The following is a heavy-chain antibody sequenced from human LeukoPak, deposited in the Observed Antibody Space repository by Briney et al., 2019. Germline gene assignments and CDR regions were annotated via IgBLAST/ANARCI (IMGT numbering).Heavy chain of an antibody. D-gene: IGHD1-26*01. Sequence: SETLSLTCAVYGGSFSGYYWSWIRQPPGKGLEWIGEINHSGSTNYNPSLKSRVTISVDTSKNQFSLKLSSVTAADTAVYYCASASSLGATGLFDYWGQGTLVTVSS. V-gene: IGHV4-34*01. J-gene: IGHJ4*02. CDR2: INHSGST. CDR3: ASASSLGATGLFDY. CDR1: GGSFSGYY.